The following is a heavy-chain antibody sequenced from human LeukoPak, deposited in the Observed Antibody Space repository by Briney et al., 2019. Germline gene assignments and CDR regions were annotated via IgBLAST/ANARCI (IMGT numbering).Heavy chain of an antibody. Sequence: GGSVRLSCAASGFTFSSYSMNWVRQAPGKGLEWVSSISSSSSYIYYADSVKGRFTISRDNAKNSLYLQMNSLRAEDTAVYYCARAFATGAHDYWGQGTLVTVSS. CDR3: ARAFATGAHDY. CDR2: ISSSSSYI. J-gene: IGHJ4*02. D-gene: IGHD3-9*01. CDR1: GFTFSSYS. V-gene: IGHV3-21*01.